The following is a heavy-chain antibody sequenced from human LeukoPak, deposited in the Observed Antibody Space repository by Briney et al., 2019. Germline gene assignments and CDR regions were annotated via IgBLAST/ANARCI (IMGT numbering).Heavy chain of an antibody. V-gene: IGHV1-18*01. CDR1: GYTFTSYG. Sequence: GASVKVSCKASGYTFTSYGISWVRQAPGQGLEWMGWISAYNGNTNYAQKFQGRVTMTRDTSISTAYMELSRLRSDDTAVYYCARSTIFGVVIIDGPFDYWGQGTLVTVSS. CDR3: ARSTIFGVVIIDGPFDY. D-gene: IGHD3-3*01. J-gene: IGHJ4*02. CDR2: ISAYNGNT.